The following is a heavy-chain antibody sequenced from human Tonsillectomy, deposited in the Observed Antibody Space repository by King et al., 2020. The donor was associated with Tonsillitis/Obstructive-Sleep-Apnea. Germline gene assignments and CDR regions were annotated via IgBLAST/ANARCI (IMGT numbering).Heavy chain of an antibody. J-gene: IGHJ4*02. CDR1: GGSISSYY. CDR3: ARGGGAFWRGYLVYFDS. CDR2: IYYSGST. D-gene: IGHD3-3*01. Sequence: VQLQESGPGLVKPSETLSLTCTVSGGSISSYYWSWIRQPPGKGLEWIGYIYYSGSTNYNPSLKSRVTISVDTSKNQFSLKLSSVTAADTAVYYCARGGGAFWRGYLVYFDSWRQGPLVPVSS. V-gene: IGHV4-59*01.